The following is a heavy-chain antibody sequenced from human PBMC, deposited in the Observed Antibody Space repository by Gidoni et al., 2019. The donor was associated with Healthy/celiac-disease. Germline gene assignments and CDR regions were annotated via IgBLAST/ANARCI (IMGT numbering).Heavy chain of an antibody. CDR2: ISSNGGST. CDR1: GFTFSSYA. Sequence: EVQLVESGECLVQPGGSLRLACAASGFTFSSYARHWVRKAPGKGLEYVSAISSNGGSTYYADSVKGRFTISRDNSKNTLYLQMGSLRAEDMAVYYCAREGDSSSFDYWGQGTLVTVSS. V-gene: IGHV3-64*02. J-gene: IGHJ4*02. CDR3: AREGDSSSFDY. D-gene: IGHD6-13*01.